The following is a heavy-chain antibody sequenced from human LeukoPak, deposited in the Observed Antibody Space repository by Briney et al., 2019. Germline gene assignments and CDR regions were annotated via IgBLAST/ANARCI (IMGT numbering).Heavy chain of an antibody. CDR2: MNPNSGNT. CDR1: GYTFTSYD. V-gene: IGHV1-8*03. J-gene: IGHJ5*02. CDR3: ARGQSTSNWFDP. D-gene: IGHD1-1*01. Sequence: ASVKVSCKASGYTFTSYDINWVRQATGQGLEWMGWMNPNSGNTGYAQKFQGRVTITRNTSKSTAYMELSSLRSEDTAVYYCARGQSTSNWFDPWGQGTLVTVSS.